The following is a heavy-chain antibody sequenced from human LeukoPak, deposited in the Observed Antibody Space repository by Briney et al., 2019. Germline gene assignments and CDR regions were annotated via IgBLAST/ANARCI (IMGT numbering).Heavy chain of an antibody. CDR2: MNPNSGNT. D-gene: IGHD1-26*01. Sequence: ASVKVSCKASGYTFTSYDINWVRQATGQGLEWMGWMNPNSGNTGYAQKFQGRVTMTRNTSISTAYMELSSLRSEDTAVYYCARSLSGSYFGYYYGMDVWGQGTTVTVSS. CDR3: ARSLSGSYFGYYYGMDV. V-gene: IGHV1-8*01. J-gene: IGHJ6*02. CDR1: GYTFTSYD.